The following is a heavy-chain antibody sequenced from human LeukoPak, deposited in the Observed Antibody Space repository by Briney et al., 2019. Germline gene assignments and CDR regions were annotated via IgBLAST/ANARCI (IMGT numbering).Heavy chain of an antibody. J-gene: IGHJ4*02. CDR3: TTVPNSSWYDY. Sequence: GGSLRLSCTASGFIFNDFWMSWVRQAPGEGLEWVGRIKSKTDGGTTDYAAPVKGRFTISRDDSKNTLYLQMNSLKTEDTAVYYCTTVPNSSWYDYWGQGTLVTVSS. V-gene: IGHV3-15*01. D-gene: IGHD6-13*01. CDR1: GFIFNDFW. CDR2: IKSKTDGGTT.